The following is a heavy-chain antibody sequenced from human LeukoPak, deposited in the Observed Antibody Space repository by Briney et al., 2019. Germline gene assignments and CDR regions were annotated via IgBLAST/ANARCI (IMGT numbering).Heavy chain of an antibody. Sequence: GGSLRLSCAASGFTFSSYWMSWVRQARGKGLEWVANIKQDGSEKYYVDSVKGRFTISRDNAKNSLYLQMNSLRAEDTAVYYCARDGSGYDYLLGYYYYYGMDVWGQGTTVTVSS. CDR1: GFTFSSYW. CDR3: ARDGSGYDYLLGYYYYYGMDV. J-gene: IGHJ6*02. CDR2: IKQDGSEK. V-gene: IGHV3-7*01. D-gene: IGHD5-12*01.